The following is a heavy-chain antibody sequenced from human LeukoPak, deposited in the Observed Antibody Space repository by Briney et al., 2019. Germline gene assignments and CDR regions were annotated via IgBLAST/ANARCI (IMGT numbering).Heavy chain of an antibody. Sequence: GASVKVSCKASGYTFTSYDINWVRQATGQGLEWMGWVNPNSGNTGYAQKFQGRVTMTRNTSISTAYMELSSLRSEDTAVYYCARARGIVVVPAATYGMDVWGQGTTVTVSS. J-gene: IGHJ6*02. CDR1: GYTFTSYD. CDR3: ARARGIVVVPAATYGMDV. V-gene: IGHV1-8*01. D-gene: IGHD2-2*01. CDR2: VNPNSGNT.